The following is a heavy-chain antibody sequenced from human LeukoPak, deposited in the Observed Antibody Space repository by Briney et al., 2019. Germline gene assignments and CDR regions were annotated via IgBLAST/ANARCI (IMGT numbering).Heavy chain of an antibody. CDR2: IYSGGST. D-gene: IGHD6-19*01. CDR1: GGSISSHY. Sequence: ETLSLTCTVSGGSISSHYWSWARQAPGKGLEWVSIIYSGGSTYYADSVKGRFTISRDNSKKTLYLQMNSLRAEDTAVYYCARGLAVAGTGFDYWGQGTLVTVSS. CDR3: ARGLAVAGTGFDY. J-gene: IGHJ4*02. V-gene: IGHV3-66*01.